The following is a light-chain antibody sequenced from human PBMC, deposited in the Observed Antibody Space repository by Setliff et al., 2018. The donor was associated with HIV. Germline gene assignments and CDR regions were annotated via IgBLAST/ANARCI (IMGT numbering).Light chain of an antibody. CDR3: SSYTNSIPYV. J-gene: IGLJ1*01. V-gene: IGLV2-14*01. CDR1: SGDVGGYNY. Sequence: QSALTQPASVSGSPGQSITISCTGTSGDVGGYNYVSWYQQHPGKAPKLMIYEVSHRPSEVSNRFSGSKSGNTASLTISGLQAEDEADYYCSSYTNSIPYVFGTGTKVTVL. CDR2: EVS.